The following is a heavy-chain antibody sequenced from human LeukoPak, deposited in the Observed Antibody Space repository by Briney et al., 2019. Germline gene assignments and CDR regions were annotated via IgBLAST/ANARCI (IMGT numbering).Heavy chain of an antibody. CDR2: ISKNSGYI. Sequence: AGGSLRLSCAASGFTFSSYSMNWVRQAPGKGLEWVSSISKNSGYIYYADSVKGRFTISRDNAKNSQYLQMNSLRVEDTAVYYCAGARRDGNNNVAYWGQGTLVTVSS. D-gene: IGHD5-24*01. CDR3: AGARRDGNNNVAY. V-gene: IGHV3-21*01. J-gene: IGHJ4*02. CDR1: GFTFSSYS.